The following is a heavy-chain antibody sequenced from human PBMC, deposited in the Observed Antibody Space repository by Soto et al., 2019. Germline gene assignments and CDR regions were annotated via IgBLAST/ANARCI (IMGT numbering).Heavy chain of an antibody. V-gene: IGHV3-21*01. CDR1: GFTFSSYS. D-gene: IGHD3-9*01. CDR3: ARDAYYDILTAHLHHYGMDV. J-gene: IGHJ6*02. CDR2: ISSSSSYI. Sequence: PGGSLRLSCAASGFTFSSYSMNWVRQAPGKGLEWVSSISSSSSYIYYADSVKGRFTISRDNAKNSLYLQMNSLRAEDTAVYYCARDAYYDILTAHLHHYGMDVWGQGTSVTVSS.